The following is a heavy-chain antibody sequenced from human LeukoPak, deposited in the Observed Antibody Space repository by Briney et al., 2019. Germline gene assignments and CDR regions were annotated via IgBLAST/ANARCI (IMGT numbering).Heavy chain of an antibody. Sequence: ASVKVSCKASGYTFTSYDINWVRQATGQGLEWMGWMNPNSGNTGYAQKFQGRVTITRNTSISTAYMKLSSLRSEDTAVYYCARGPRRYFDWTNWFYPWGQGTLVTVSS. J-gene: IGHJ5*02. CDR1: GYTFTSYD. V-gene: IGHV1-8*03. CDR3: ARGPRRYFDWTNWFYP. D-gene: IGHD3-9*01. CDR2: MNPNSGNT.